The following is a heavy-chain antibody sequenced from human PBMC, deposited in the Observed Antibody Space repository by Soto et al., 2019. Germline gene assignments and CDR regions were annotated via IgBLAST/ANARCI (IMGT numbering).Heavy chain of an antibody. J-gene: IGHJ4*02. V-gene: IGHV3-23*01. D-gene: IGHD6-19*01. CDR2: ISGSGGST. CDR3: AKLRSGWYDQALVDY. Sequence: GGSLRLSCAASGFTFSSYAMSWVRQAPGKGLEWVSAISGSGGSTYYADSVKGRFTISRDNSKNTLYLQMNSLRAEDTAVYYCAKLRSGWYDQALVDYWGQGTLVTVSS. CDR1: GFTFSSYA.